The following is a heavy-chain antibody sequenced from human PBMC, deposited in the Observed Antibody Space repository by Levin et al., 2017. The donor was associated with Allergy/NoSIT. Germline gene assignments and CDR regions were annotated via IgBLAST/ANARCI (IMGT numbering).Heavy chain of an antibody. CDR1: GYTFTGYC. J-gene: IGHJ6*03. CDR3: ASCSGWYKWRPYYYYYYMDV. Sequence: GESLKISCKASGYTFTGYCMHWVRQAPGQGLEWMGWINPNSGGTNYAQKFQGRVTMTRDTSISTAYMELSRLRSDDTAVYYCASCSGWYKWRPYYYYYYMDVWGKGTTVTVSS. CDR2: INPNSGGT. D-gene: IGHD6-19*01. V-gene: IGHV1-2*02.